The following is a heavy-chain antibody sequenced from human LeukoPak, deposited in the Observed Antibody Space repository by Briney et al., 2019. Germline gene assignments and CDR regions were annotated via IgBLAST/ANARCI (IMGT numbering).Heavy chain of an antibody. J-gene: IGHJ4*02. V-gene: IGHV3-64*04. CDR1: GFTFSYHP. D-gene: IGHD2-15*01. Sequence: GGSLRLSCAASGFTFSYHPMHWVRQASGRRLEYVSAISPSGDRTWYADSVKGRFTISRDNSKNTVYLQMNSLSAEDTAVYYCAKDNGSPSLVVVLVATAPDYWGQGTLVTVSS. CDR2: ISPSGDRT. CDR3: AKDNGSPSLVVVLVATAPDY.